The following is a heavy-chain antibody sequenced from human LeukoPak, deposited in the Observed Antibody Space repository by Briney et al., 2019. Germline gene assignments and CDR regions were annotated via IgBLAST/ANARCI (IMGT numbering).Heavy chain of an antibody. V-gene: IGHV4-34*01. CDR2: INHSGST. Sequence: SETLSLTCAVYGGSFSGYYWSWIRQPPGKGLEWIGEINHSGSTNYNPSLKSRVTISVDTSKNQFSLKLSSVTAADTAVYYCARARPFGTSLRHYYYYYYMDVWGKGTTVTVSS. CDR3: ARARPFGTSLRHYYYYYYMDV. CDR1: GGSFSGYY. D-gene: IGHD3-16*01. J-gene: IGHJ6*03.